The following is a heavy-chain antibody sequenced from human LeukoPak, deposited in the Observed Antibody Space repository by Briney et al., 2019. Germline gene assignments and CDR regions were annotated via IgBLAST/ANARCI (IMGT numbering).Heavy chain of an antibody. Sequence: GGSLRLSCAASGFTFSGYAMSWVRQAPGKGLEWVSIISGSGGSTYYAGSVKGRFTISRDNSKNTLYLQMNSLRAEDTAIYYCAKDLAPHTIFGVAIHYWGQGTLVTVSS. V-gene: IGHV3-23*01. CDR2: ISGSGGST. D-gene: IGHD3-3*01. J-gene: IGHJ4*02. CDR1: GFTFSGYA. CDR3: AKDLAPHTIFGVAIHY.